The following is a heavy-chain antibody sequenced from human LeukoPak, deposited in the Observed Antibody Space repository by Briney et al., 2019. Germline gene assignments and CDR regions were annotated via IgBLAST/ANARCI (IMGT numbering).Heavy chain of an antibody. V-gene: IGHV3-33*01. J-gene: IGHJ6*02. Sequence: PGRSLRLSCAASGFTFSSYGMHWVRQAPGKGLEWVAVIWYDGSNKYYADSVKGRFTISRDNSKNTLYLQMNSLRAEDTAVYYCARDPGLRYFDWPAQNEEAYYGMDVWGQGTTVTVSS. CDR2: IWYDGSNK. D-gene: IGHD3-9*01. CDR1: GFTFSSYG. CDR3: ARDPGLRYFDWPAQNEEAYYGMDV.